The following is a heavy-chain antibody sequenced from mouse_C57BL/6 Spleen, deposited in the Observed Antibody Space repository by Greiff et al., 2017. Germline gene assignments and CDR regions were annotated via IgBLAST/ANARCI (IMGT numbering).Heavy chain of an antibody. J-gene: IGHJ1*03. Sequence: QVQLQQPGAELVKPGASVKMSCKASGYTFTSYWITWVKQRPGQGLEWIGDIYPGSGSTNYNEKFKSKATLTVDTSTSTAYMQLSSLTSEDSAVYYCARGIAGRLWYCDVWGTGTTVTVSS. V-gene: IGHV1-55*01. CDR3: ARGIAGRLWYCDV. CDR2: IYPGSGST. CDR1: GYTFTSYW.